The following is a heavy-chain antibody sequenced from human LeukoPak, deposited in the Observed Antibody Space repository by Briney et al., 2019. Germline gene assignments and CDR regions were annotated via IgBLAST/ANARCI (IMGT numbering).Heavy chain of an antibody. CDR1: GFTFSSYS. CDR3: ARFGYCSSTSCSRTTVADY. CDR2: ISSSSSYI. V-gene: IGHV3-21*01. Sequence: PGGSLRLSCAASGFTFSSYSMNWVRQAPGKGLEWVSSISSSSSYIYYADSVKGRFTISRDNAKNSLYLQMNSLRAEDTAVYYCARFGYCSSTSCSRTTVADYWGQGTLVTVSS. D-gene: IGHD2-2*01. J-gene: IGHJ4*02.